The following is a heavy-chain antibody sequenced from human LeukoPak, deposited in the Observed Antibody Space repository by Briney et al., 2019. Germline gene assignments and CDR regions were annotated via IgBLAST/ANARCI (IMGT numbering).Heavy chain of an antibody. CDR1: GYTFSYYW. CDR2: IYPGDYDT. D-gene: IGHD3-10*01. J-gene: IGHJ4*02. Sequence: GESLKISCRGSGYTFSYYWIGWVRQMSGKGLEGMGVIYPGDYDTRYSPSFQGQVTISADKYISTAYLQWSSLKASDTAIYYCVRQEQLSSGSRRVDYWGQGTLVTVSS. V-gene: IGHV5-51*01. CDR3: VRQEQLSSGSRRVDY.